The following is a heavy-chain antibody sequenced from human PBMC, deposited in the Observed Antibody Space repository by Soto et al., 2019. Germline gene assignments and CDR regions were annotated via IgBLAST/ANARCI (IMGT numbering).Heavy chain of an antibody. Sequence: QVQLQESGPGLVKPSETLSLTCTVSGGSISSYYWSWIRQPPGKGLEWIGYIYYSGSTNYNPSLKSRVTISVDTSKNQFSLKLSSVTAADTAVYYCARKKYSYGSGVDYWGQGTLVTVSS. CDR2: IYYSGST. CDR3: ARKKYSYGSGVDY. CDR1: GGSISSYY. V-gene: IGHV4-59*01. J-gene: IGHJ4*02. D-gene: IGHD5-18*01.